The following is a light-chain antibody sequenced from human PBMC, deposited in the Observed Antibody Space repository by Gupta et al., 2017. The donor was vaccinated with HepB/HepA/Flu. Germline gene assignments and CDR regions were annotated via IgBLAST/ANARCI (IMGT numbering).Light chain of an antibody. CDR2: KVS. CDR1: QSLAYSDGNTY. J-gene: IGKJ2*01. Sequence: DVVMTQSPLSLPVTLGQPASISCRSSQSLAYSDGNTYLNWFQQRPGQSPRRFIYKVSNRDSGVPDRFSGSGSGTDFTLKISRGEAEDIGVYYCMQGTHWPPYTFGQGTKLEI. CDR3: MQGTHWPPYT. V-gene: IGKV2-30*01.